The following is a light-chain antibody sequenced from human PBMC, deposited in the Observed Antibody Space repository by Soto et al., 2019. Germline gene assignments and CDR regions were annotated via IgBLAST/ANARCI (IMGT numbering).Light chain of an antibody. CDR3: QQVNSYPNT. CDR2: GAS. V-gene: IGKV1-9*01. J-gene: IGKJ5*01. CDR1: QAISNY. Sequence: IQLTQTPSSLSASVGDRVTINCRASQAISNYLAWYQQKPGKAPNLLIYGASTLHSGVPSRFSGSVSGTDFTLTISSLQPEDFATYYCQQVNSYPNTFGQGTRLEMK.